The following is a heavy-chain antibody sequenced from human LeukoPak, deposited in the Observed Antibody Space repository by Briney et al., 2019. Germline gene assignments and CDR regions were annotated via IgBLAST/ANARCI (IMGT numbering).Heavy chain of an antibody. J-gene: IGHJ4*02. CDR3: ARDSYFETTGYYYSDY. D-gene: IGHD3-22*01. V-gene: IGHV3-20*04. CDR2: INWNGGST. Sequence: PGGSLRLSCAASGFTFDDYGMSWVRQAPGKGLEWVSGINWNGGSTGYADSVKGRFTISRDNAKNSLYLQMNSLRAEDTAVYYCARDSYFETTGYYYSDYWGQGTLVTVSS. CDR1: GFTFDDYG.